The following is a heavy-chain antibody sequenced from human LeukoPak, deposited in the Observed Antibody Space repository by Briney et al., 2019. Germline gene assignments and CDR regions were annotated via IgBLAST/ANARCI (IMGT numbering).Heavy chain of an antibody. Sequence: GGSLRLSCAASGFTFSSYGMSWVRQAPGKGLEWVSAISGSGGSTYYADSVKGRFTISRDNSKNTLYLQMNSLSAEDTAVYYCAKMGRYGGSADLHWGQGTLVTASS. CDR3: AKMGRYGGSADLH. V-gene: IGHV3-23*01. CDR1: GFTFSSYG. CDR2: ISGSGGST. D-gene: IGHD1-26*01. J-gene: IGHJ4*02.